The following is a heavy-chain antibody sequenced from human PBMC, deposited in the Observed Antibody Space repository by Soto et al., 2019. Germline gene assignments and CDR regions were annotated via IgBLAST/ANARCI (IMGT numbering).Heavy chain of an antibody. Sequence: VTLKESGPVLVTPTETLTLTCTVSGFSLSNARMGVSWIRQPPGKALEWLAHIFSNDEKTYSTSLTSRLTITKDNSKSQIGLSMTNMNPVDTTTYCCARNYVDIVATNRADDFDIWGPGTMVTVS. V-gene: IGHV2-26*01. CDR3: ARNYVDIVATNRADDFDI. J-gene: IGHJ3*02. D-gene: IGHD5-12*01. CDR2: IFSNDEK. CDR1: GFSLSNARMG.